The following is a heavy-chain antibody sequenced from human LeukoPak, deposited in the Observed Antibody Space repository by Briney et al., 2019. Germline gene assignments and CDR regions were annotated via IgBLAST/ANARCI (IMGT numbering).Heavy chain of an antibody. V-gene: IGHV3-15*07. CDR3: ARGSTYYESSGQVPFDY. Sequence: GGSLRLSCAASGFTFSNAWMNWVRQAPGKGLEWVGRIKSKTDGGTTDYAAPVKGRFTISRDDSKNTLYLQMNSLRAEDTAVYYCARGSTYYESSGQVPFDYWGQGTLVTVSS. CDR1: GFTFSNAW. D-gene: IGHD3-22*01. CDR2: IKSKTDGGTT. J-gene: IGHJ4*02.